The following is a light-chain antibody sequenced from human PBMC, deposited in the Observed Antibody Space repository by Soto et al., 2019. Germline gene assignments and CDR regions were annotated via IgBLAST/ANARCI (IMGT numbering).Light chain of an antibody. CDR1: LSVSCSY. V-gene: IGKV3-20*01. CDR2: GTS. Sequence: IVLTQSPGTLSLSPGERATLSCRAILSVSCSYLVWYQQRPGQPPRLLIYGTSTRAAGISDRFSGSGSGTDFTLTIYRLEPGDSAVYYCQQYGTSALTFGGGTKV. J-gene: IGKJ4*01. CDR3: QQYGTSALT.